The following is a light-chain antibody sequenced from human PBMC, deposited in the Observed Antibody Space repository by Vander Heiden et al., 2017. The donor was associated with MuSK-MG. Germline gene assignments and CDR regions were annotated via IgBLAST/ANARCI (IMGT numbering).Light chain of an antibody. J-gene: IGKJ1*01. CDR1: QSISSW. CDR3: QQDNSYHS. Sequence: DIQMTQSPSTLSASVGDRVTITCRASQSISSWLAWYQQKPGKAPNFLMYKASSLESGVPSRFSGSGSGTEFTLTISSLQPDDFATYYCQQDNSYHSFGQGTKVEIK. CDR2: KAS. V-gene: IGKV1-5*03.